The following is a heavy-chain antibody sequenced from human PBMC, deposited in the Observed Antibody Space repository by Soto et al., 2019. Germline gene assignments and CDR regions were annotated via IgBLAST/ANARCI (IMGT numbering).Heavy chain of an antibody. CDR1: GGSISSSSYY. J-gene: IGHJ5*02. CDR3: ERHFVGVVVVAATPDNWFDP. Sequence: SETLSLTCTVSGGSISSSSYYWGWIRQPPGKGLEWIGSIYYSGSTYYNPSLKSRVTISVDTSKNQFSLKLSSVTAADTAVYYCERHFVGVVVVAATPDNWFDPWGKGTLVTVSS. V-gene: IGHV4-39*01. CDR2: IYYSGST. D-gene: IGHD2-15*01.